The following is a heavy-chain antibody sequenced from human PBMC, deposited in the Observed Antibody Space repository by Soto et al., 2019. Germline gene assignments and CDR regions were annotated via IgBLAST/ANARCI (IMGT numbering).Heavy chain of an antibody. CDR1: GYSFTSYW. Sequence: GESLKISCKGSGYSFTSYWISWVRQMPGKGLEWMGRIDPSDSYTNYSPSFQGHVTISADKSISTAYLQWSSLKASDTAMYYCASSGVHSSGCFDYWGQGXLVTVSS. V-gene: IGHV5-10-1*01. J-gene: IGHJ4*02. D-gene: IGHD6-19*01. CDR3: ASSGVHSSGCFDY. CDR2: IDPSDSYT.